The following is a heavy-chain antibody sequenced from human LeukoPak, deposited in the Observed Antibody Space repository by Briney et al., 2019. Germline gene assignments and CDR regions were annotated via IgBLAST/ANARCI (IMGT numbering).Heavy chain of an antibody. V-gene: IGHV4-59*01. CDR3: ARDALLHTSPYYYYGMDV. Sequence: SETLSLTCTVSGGSISSYYWSWIRQPPGKGLEWIGYIYYSGSTNYSPSLKSRVTISVDTSKNQFSLKLSSVTAADTAVYYCARDALLHTSPYYYYGMDVWGQGTTVTVSS. CDR2: IYYSGST. J-gene: IGHJ6*02. CDR1: GGSISSYY. D-gene: IGHD3-10*01.